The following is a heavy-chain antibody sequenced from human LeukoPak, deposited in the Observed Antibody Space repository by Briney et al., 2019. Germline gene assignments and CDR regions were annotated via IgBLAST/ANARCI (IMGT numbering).Heavy chain of an antibody. CDR1: GFTFSTYA. J-gene: IGHJ4*02. CDR3: AKWGDYDILTGYYVSDF. V-gene: IGHV3-23*01. CDR2: ITGSGDTT. Sequence: GGSLRLSCAASGFTFSTYAMSWVRQAPGKGLEWVSAITGSGDTTYYADSVKGRFTISRDNSKNTLYVEMNTLRAEDTAVYYCAKWGDYDILTGYYVSDFWGQGTLVTVSS. D-gene: IGHD3-9*01.